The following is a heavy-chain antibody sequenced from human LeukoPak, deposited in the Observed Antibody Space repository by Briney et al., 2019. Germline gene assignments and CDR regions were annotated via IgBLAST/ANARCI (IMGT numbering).Heavy chain of an antibody. Sequence: SETLSLTCAVYGGSFSGYYWSWIRQPPGKGLEWIGEINHSGSTNYNPSLKSRVTISVDTSKNQFSLKLSSVTAADTAVYYCARGEDYWGQGTLVTVSS. CDR1: GGSFSGYY. V-gene: IGHV4-34*01. CDR3: ARGEDY. CDR2: INHSGST. J-gene: IGHJ4*02.